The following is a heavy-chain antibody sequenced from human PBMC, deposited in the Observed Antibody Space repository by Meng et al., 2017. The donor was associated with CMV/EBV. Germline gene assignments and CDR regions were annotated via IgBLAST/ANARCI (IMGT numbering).Heavy chain of an antibody. J-gene: IGHJ6*02. CDR3: AREDSSGYYYLTGYYYGMDV. CDR2: ISYDGSNK. V-gene: IGHV3-30-3*01. Sequence: RYAMHWVRQAPGKGLEWVAVISYDGSNKYYADSVKGRFTISRDNSKNTLYLQMNSLRAEDTAVYYCAREDSSGYYYLTGYYYGMDVWGQGTTVTVSS. D-gene: IGHD3-22*01. CDR1: RYA.